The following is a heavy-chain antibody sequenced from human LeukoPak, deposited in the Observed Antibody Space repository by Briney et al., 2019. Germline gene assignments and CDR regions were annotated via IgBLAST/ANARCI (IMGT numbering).Heavy chain of an antibody. Sequence: SETLSLTCAVYGGSFSGYYWSWIRQPPGKGLECIGEINHSGSTNYNPSLKSRVTISVDTSKNQFSLKLSSVTAADTAVYYCARGRTYYYGSGSYHLDSGWFDSWGQGTLVTVSS. V-gene: IGHV4-34*01. D-gene: IGHD3-10*01. J-gene: IGHJ5*01. CDR3: ARGRTYYYGSGSYHLDSGWFDS. CDR1: GGSFSGYY. CDR2: INHSGST.